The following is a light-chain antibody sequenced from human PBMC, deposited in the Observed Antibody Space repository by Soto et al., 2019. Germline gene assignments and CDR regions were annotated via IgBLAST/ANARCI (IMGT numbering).Light chain of an antibody. V-gene: IGKV3-15*01. CDR2: VGY. CDR3: PQYNNWPIP. Sequence: ELVMPQSPATLSVSPGERATLSCSASQSANSNVTGYQQKPGLARRGLIGVGYTRATGITAMWSESGSGTEVTLTKHRVQSEECAVYCCPQYNNWPIPFCQGTRLEIK. CDR1: QSANSN. J-gene: IGKJ5*01.